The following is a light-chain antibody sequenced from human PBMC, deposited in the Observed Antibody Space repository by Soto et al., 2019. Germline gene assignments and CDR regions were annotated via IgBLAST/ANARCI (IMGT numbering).Light chain of an antibody. CDR1: QSVSSY. CDR3: QQRSNWPRMYT. CDR2: DAS. Sequence: EIVLTQSPATLSLSPGERATLSCRASQSVSSYLAWYQQKPGQAPRLLIYDASNRATGIPARFSGSGSGTDFTLTISSLEPEDLAVYYCQQRSNWPRMYTFGQGTKLEIK. V-gene: IGKV3-11*01. J-gene: IGKJ2*01.